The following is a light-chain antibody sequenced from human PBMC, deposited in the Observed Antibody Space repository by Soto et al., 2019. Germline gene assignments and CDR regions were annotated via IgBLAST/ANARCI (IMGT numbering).Light chain of an antibody. Sequence: DIQMTQSPSTLSGSVLYIVTITCRASQTISSWLALYQQKPGKAPKLLIYKASTLESGVPSRFSATVSGTEFSLTITSLQPEDFATYYCQKLFDSPITFGQGTRLEIK. CDR2: KAS. V-gene: IGKV1-5*03. CDR3: QKLFDSPIT. J-gene: IGKJ5*01. CDR1: QTISSW.